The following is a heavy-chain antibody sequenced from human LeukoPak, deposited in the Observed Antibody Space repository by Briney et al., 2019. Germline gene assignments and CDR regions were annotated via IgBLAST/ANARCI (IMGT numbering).Heavy chain of an antibody. CDR1: GFTFSSYA. J-gene: IGHJ6*02. D-gene: IGHD3-10*01. CDR3: AKDFYYYYGSAHYYYYGMDV. Sequence: PGGSLRLSCAASGFTFSSYAMSRVRQAPGKGLEWVSAISGSGGSTYYADSVKGRFTISRDNSKNTLYLQMNSLRAEDTAVYYCAKDFYYYYGSAHYYYYGMDVWGQGTTVTVSS. CDR2: ISGSGGST. V-gene: IGHV3-23*01.